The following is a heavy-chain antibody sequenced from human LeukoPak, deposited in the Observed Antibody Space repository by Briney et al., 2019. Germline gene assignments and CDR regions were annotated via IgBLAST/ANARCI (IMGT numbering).Heavy chain of an antibody. Sequence: ASVKVSCTASGGTFSSYAIGWVRQAPGQGLEWMGGIIPIFGTANYAQKFQGRVTITADESTSTAYMELSSLRSEDTAVYYCAREYSGSYYCDYWGQGTLVTVSS. J-gene: IGHJ4*02. CDR2: IIPIFGTA. D-gene: IGHD1-26*01. CDR1: GGTFSSYA. V-gene: IGHV1-69*13. CDR3: AREYSGSYYCDY.